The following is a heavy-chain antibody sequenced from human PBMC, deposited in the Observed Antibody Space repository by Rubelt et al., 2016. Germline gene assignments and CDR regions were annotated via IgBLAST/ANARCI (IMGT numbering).Heavy chain of an antibody. CDR2: LNGGNGDT. J-gene: IGHJ4*02. V-gene: IGHV1-3*01. D-gene: IGHD4-17*01. Sequence: QVQLVQSGAEVKKPGASVKVSCKASGYTFTNYGMHWVRQAPGQRLEWMGWLNGGNGDTKYSQKLKDRVSITRDASANTAYMELSSLRSEDTAVYYCARANHGDYEDYWGQGTLVTVSS. CDR1: GYTFTNYG. CDR3: ARANHGDYEDY.